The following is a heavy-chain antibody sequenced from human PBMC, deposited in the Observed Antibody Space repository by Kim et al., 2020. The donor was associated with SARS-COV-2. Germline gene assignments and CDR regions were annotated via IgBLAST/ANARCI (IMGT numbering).Heavy chain of an antibody. Sequence: TNSNPSLKSRVTLSVDTSKTQFSLKLSSVTAADTAVYYCARAYSNNCFDPWGQGTLVTVSS. CDR3: ARAYSNNCFDP. V-gene: IGHV4-59*01. CDR2: T. J-gene: IGHJ5*02. D-gene: IGHD4-4*01.